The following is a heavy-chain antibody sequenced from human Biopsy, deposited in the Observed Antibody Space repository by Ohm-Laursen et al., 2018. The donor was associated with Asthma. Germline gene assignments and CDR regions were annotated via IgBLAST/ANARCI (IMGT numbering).Heavy chain of an antibody. Sequence: GTLSLTCTVTGGSVTSATFHWSWIRQAPGKGLEWIGFINYSGSANYSPSLRGRVSISVDTSKNQFSLRLTSVTAADTAVYYCARGSSSRLSQWELLVSGGKRAHSYYGMDVWGQGTTVTVSS. V-gene: IGHV4-61*01. CDR1: GGSVTSATFH. J-gene: IGHJ6*02. CDR2: INYSGSA. CDR3: ARGSSSRLSQWELLVSGGKRAHSYYGMDV. D-gene: IGHD1-26*01.